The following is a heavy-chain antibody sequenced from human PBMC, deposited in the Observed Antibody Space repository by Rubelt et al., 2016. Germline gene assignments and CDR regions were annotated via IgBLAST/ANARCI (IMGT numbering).Heavy chain of an antibody. CDR1: GGSITSSSHY. Sequence: QLHLQESGPGLVKPSETLSLTCTVSGGSITSSSHYWAWIRQPPGKGLEWIASIHYRGHITYNPSLQSRVTISLHTSASQFSLKLKFLTAADTAIYYCARDFGDCRTDFWGQGTLVTVSS. CDR2: IHYRGHI. CDR3: ARDFGDCRTDF. J-gene: IGHJ4*02. D-gene: IGHD2-21*02. V-gene: IGHV4-39*07.